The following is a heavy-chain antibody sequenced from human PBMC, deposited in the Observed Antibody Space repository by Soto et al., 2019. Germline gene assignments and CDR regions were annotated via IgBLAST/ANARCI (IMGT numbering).Heavy chain of an antibody. CDR1: GFPFDDFA. D-gene: IGHD3-10*01. J-gene: IGHJ4*02. V-gene: IGHV3-9*01. Sequence: VKLAESGGGLVEPGRSLRLSCVASGFPFDDFAMHWVRQAPGKGLEWVSGINWNGKTSGYADPVRGRFIVSRDNAKNSLYLQMNSLRVEDTAIYFCARDMSGWSPGEVPFPLDFWGQGTLVTVSS. CDR2: INWNGKTS. CDR3: ARDMSGWSPGEVPFPLDF.